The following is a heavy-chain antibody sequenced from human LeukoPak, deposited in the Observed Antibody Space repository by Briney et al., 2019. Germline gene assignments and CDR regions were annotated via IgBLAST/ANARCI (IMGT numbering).Heavy chain of an antibody. CDR3: ARDVGGSGTYFDY. J-gene: IGHJ4*02. D-gene: IGHD3-10*01. Sequence: GGSLRLSCAASGFTFSSYWMSWVRQAPWKGLEWVANIKQDGSEKYYVDSVKGRFTISRDNAKNSLYLQMNSLRAEDTAVYYCARDVGGSGTYFDYWGRGTLVTVSS. V-gene: IGHV3-7*01. CDR1: GFTFSSYW. CDR2: IKQDGSEK.